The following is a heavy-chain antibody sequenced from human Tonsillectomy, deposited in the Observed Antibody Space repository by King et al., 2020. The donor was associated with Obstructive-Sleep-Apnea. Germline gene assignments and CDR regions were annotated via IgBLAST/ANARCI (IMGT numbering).Heavy chain of an antibody. CDR3: ARSSGNRSDYYQAY. CDR1: GYTFTSYA. D-gene: IGHD3-3*01. V-gene: IGHV1-18*01. Sequence: QLVQSGAEVKKPGASVKVSCKASGYTFTSYAISWVRQAPGQGLEWMGWISPYNGKTNYVQKLQGRVTMTTDTSTSTAYMELGSLRSDDTAVYYCARSSGNRSDYYQAYWGQGTLVTVSS. CDR2: ISPYNGKT. J-gene: IGHJ4*02.